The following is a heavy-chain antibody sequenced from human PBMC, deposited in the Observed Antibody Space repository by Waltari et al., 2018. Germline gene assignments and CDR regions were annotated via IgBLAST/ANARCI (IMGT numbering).Heavy chain of an antibody. J-gene: IGHJ6*02. Sequence: QVQLQESGPGLVKPSETLSLTCTVSGGSISSYYWSWIRQPPGKGLEWIGYIYYSGSTNSNPSLKSRVTISVDTSKNQFSLKLSSVTAADTAVYYCARSYSNYAYYGMDVWGQGTTVTVSS. CDR3: ARSYSNYAYYGMDV. V-gene: IGHV4-59*01. CDR2: IYYSGST. CDR1: GGSISSYY. D-gene: IGHD4-4*01.